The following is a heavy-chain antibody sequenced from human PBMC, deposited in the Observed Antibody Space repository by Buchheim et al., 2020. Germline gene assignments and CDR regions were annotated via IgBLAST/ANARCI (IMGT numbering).Heavy chain of an antibody. J-gene: IGHJ6*02. V-gene: IGHV3-30-3*01. CDR3: ARDPVVSGEYYYYGMDV. Sequence: QVQLVESGGGVVQPGRSLRLSCAASGFTFSSYAMHWVRQAPGKGLEWVAVISYDGSNKYYADSVKGRFTISRDNSKNTLYLQMNSLRAEDTAVYYCARDPVVSGEYYYYGMDVWGQGTT. D-gene: IGHD4-23*01. CDR2: ISYDGSNK. CDR1: GFTFSSYA.